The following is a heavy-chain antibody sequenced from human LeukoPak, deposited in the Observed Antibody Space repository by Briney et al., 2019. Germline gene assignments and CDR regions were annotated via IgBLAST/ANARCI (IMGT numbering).Heavy chain of an antibody. V-gene: IGHV3-30*02. CDR1: GFTFSSYG. J-gene: IGHJ5*02. D-gene: IGHD3-3*01. CDR2: IWYGGSNK. CDR3: AKDKGTIFAPVGSQGLDP. Sequence: GGSLRLSCAASGFTFSSYGMHWVRQAPGKGLEWVAVIWYGGSNKYYADSVKGRFTISRDNSKNTLYLQMNSLRAEDTAVYYCAKDKGTIFAPVGSQGLDPWGQGTLVTVSS.